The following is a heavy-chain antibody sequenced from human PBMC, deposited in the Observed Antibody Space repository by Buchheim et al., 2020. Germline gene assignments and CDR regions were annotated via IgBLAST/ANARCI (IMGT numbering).Heavy chain of an antibody. J-gene: IGHJ4*02. V-gene: IGHV3-30*18. CDR2: ISYDGSNE. CDR1: GFTFSSYG. D-gene: IGHD3-22*01. Sequence: QVQLVESGGGVVQPGRSLRLSCAASGFTFSSYGMHWVRQAPGKGLEWVAVISYDGSNEYYAESVKGRFTISRDNSKNTLYLQMNSLRAEDTAVYYCAKDLDSSGLYYFDYWGQGTL. CDR3: AKDLDSSGLYYFDY.